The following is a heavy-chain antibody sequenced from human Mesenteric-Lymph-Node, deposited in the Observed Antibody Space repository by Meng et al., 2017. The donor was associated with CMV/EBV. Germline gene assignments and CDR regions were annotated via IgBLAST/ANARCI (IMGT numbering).Heavy chain of an antibody. CDR1: GYTFTSYY. J-gene: IGHJ3*02. D-gene: IGHD1-20*01. CDR2: IIPIFGTA. V-gene: IGHV1-69*05. Sequence: SVKVSCKASGYTFTSYYMHWVRQAPGQGLEWMGGIIPIFGTANYAQKFQGRVTITTDESTSTAYMELSSLRSEDTAVYYCARGGITGTDDAFDIWGQGTMVTVSS. CDR3: ARGGITGTDDAFDI.